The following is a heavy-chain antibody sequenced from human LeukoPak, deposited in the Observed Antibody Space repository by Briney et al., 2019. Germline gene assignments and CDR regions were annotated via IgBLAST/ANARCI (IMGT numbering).Heavy chain of an antibody. CDR3: ARGPMATNAFDT. V-gene: IGHV3-21*01. CDR1: GFTFSSYS. J-gene: IGHJ3*02. D-gene: IGHD5-12*01. CDR2: ISSGSSYI. Sequence: GGSLRLSCAASGFTFSSYSMNWVRQAPGKGLEWVSSISSGSSYIYYADSVKGRFTIPRDNAKNSLYLQMNSLRAEDTAVYYCARGPMATNAFDTWGQGTMVTVSS.